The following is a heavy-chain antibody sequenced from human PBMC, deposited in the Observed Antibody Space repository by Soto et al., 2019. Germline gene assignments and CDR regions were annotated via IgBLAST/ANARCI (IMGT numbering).Heavy chain of an antibody. V-gene: IGHV1-18*04. D-gene: IGHD1-26*01. CDR2: ISANDGNT. CDR1: GYTFTSYG. Sequence: QVQLVQSGAEGKKPGASVKVSCTASGYTFTSYGISWVRQAPGQGLEWIGWISANDGNTNYAQNLQGRLTMTTDTSTNTADMDLRSLTSDDTAVYYCARDLAVPTTTGGPDFCGQRTLVTVSS. CDR3: ARDLAVPTTTGGPDF. J-gene: IGHJ4*02.